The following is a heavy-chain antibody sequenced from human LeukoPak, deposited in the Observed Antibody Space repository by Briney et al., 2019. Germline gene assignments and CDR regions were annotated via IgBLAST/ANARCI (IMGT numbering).Heavy chain of an antibody. CDR3: ARDLVVTATVYYGVDV. J-gene: IGHJ6*02. CDR2: ISSSSSYI. CDR1: GFTFSSYS. Sequence: GSLRLSCAASGFTFSSYSMNWVRQAPGKGLEWVSSISSSSSYIYYADSVKGRFTISRDNAKNSLYLQMSSLRAEDTAVYYCARDLVVTATVYYGVDVWGQGTTVTVSS. V-gene: IGHV3-21*01. D-gene: IGHD2-21*02.